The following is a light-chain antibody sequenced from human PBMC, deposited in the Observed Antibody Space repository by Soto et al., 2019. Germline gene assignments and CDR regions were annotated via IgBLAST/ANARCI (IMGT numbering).Light chain of an antibody. J-gene: IGKJ4*01. V-gene: IGKV1-9*01. CDR2: AAS. CDR1: QGISSF. Sequence: IQLTQSPSSLSASVGDRVTITCRASQGISSFLAWYQQKPGKAPNLLIYAASTLQTGVPSRFSGGGSGTDVTLTIDNVQPEEFAAYYCQQVDAYPSTFGGGTKVE. CDR3: QQVDAYPST.